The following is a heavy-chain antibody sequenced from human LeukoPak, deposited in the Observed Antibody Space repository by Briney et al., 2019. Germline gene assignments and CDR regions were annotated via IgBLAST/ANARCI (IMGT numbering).Heavy chain of an antibody. V-gene: IGHV3-23*01. CDR3: AKTHSSGFAEWSAFDI. CDR1: GFTFSSSA. J-gene: IGHJ3*02. D-gene: IGHD6-19*01. Sequence: PGGSLRLSCSASGFTFSSSAMGWVRQAPGKGLEWVSYISSSGTTIYYADSVKGRFTISRDNSKNTLYLQMNSLRAEDTAVYYCAKTHSSGFAEWSAFDIWGQGTMVTVSS. CDR2: ISSSGTTI.